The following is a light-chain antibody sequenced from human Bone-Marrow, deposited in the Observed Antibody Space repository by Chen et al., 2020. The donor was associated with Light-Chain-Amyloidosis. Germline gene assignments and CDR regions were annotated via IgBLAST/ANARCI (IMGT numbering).Light chain of an antibody. V-gene: IGLV2-14*01. CDR3: SSYTSSSTSWV. CDR2: EVS. CDR1: SSDGGSYNY. J-gene: IGLJ3*02. Sequence: QSALTQPASVSGSPGQSIAISCTGTSSDGGSYNYFSWYQQHPGKAPKLMLYEVSNRPSGVSNRFSGSKSGKTASLTIYGLQAEDEADYYCSSYTSSSTSWVFGGGTKLTVL.